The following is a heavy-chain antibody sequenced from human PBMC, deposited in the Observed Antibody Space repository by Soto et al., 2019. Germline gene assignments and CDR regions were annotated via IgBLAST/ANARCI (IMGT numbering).Heavy chain of an antibody. CDR3: AKVRVGIDVDFDY. CDR2: IRDSDSGGST. Sequence: YLRLSCAASGFTFSNSAMTWFRQAPSKGLEWVSTIRDSDSGGSTFYADSVKGRFTISRDDSKNTLYLQMSSLRAEDTAMYYCAKVRVGIDVDFDYWGQGALVTVSS. J-gene: IGHJ4*02. D-gene: IGHD2-21*01. V-gene: IGHV3-23*01. CDR1: GFTFSNSA.